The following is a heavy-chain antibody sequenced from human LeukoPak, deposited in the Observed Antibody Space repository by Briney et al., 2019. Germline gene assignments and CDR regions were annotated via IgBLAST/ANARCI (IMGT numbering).Heavy chain of an antibody. D-gene: IGHD4-23*01. CDR3: AREDGGNYFDY. CDR2: IYSGGST. CDR1: GFTVSINY. Sequence: GGSLRLSCAASGFTVSINYMSWVPHAPGKGLEGVSVIYSGGSTYYADSVKGRFTISRDNSKNTLYLQMNSLRAEDTAVYYCAREDGGNYFDYWGQGTLVTVSS. J-gene: IGHJ4*02. V-gene: IGHV3-53*01.